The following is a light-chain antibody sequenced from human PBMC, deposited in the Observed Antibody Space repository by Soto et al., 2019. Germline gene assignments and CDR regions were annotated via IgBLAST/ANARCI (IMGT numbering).Light chain of an antibody. CDR3: QQLKSDPST. J-gene: IGKJ5*01. CDR2: YXS. Sequence: VLTQSPATLPLSPGERATVSXRASGSFFSYLAWYQHEPGXAPRXXXAYXSNRATGGPARLSGSGSATDFTLTISSLEPEDFAVYYSQQLKSDPSTFGQGTRLEIK. CDR1: GSFFSY. V-gene: IGKV3-11*01.